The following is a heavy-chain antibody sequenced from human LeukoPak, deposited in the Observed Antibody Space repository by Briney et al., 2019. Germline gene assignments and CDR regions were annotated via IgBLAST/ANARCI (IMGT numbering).Heavy chain of an antibody. D-gene: IGHD4-17*01. J-gene: IGHJ4*02. Sequence: SETLSLTCAVYGRSFSGYYWSWIRQPPGKGLEWIGEINHSGSTNYNPSLKSRVTISVDTSKNQFSLKLSSVTAADRAVYYCATGLYGDHDYWGQGTLVTVSS. CDR3: ATGLYGDHDY. CDR1: GRSFSGYY. CDR2: INHSGST. V-gene: IGHV4-34*01.